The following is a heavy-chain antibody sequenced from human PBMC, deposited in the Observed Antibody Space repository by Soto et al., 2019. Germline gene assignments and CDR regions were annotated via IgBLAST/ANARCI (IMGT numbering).Heavy chain of an antibody. Sequence: QVQLQESGPGLVKPSDTLSLTCAVSGYSISSSNWWGWIRQPPGKGLEWIGYIYYSGSTYYNPSLTGRVTMAVDKSKNQFSLKLSAVTAVYTAVYYCARKAAGIGWFDPWGQGTLCTVSS. J-gene: IGHJ5*02. CDR3: ARKAAGIGWFDP. CDR1: GYSISSSNW. CDR2: IYYSGST. V-gene: IGHV4-28*01. D-gene: IGHD6-13*01.